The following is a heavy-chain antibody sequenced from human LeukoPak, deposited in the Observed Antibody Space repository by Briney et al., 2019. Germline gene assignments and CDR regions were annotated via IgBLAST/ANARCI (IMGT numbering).Heavy chain of an antibody. CDR1: GGTFSSYA. D-gene: IGHD3-16*02. J-gene: IGHJ4*02. CDR2: IIPIFGTA. CDR3: ARDPGVDYDYVWGSYRSAYQFDY. V-gene: IGHV1-69*05. Sequence: SVKVSCKAPGGTFSSYAISWVRQAPGQGLEWMGRIIPIFGTANYAQKFQGRVTITTDESTSTAYMELSSLRSEDTAVYYCARDPGVDYDYVWGSYRSAYQFDYWGQGTLVTVSS.